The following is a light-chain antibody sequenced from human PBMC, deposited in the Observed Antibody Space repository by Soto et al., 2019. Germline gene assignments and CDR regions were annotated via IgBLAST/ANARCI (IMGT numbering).Light chain of an antibody. V-gene: IGKV1-5*03. CDR2: KAS. J-gene: IGKJ4*01. CDR1: QTINQW. Sequence: DIQMTQSPSTLSASVGDRVTITCRASQTINQWLAWYQQKPGKPPQLLISKASNVQSGVPSRFSGSGSETEFTLTISSLQPDDFATYYCQQHNSYSFLTFAGGTRVDIK. CDR3: QQHNSYSFLT.